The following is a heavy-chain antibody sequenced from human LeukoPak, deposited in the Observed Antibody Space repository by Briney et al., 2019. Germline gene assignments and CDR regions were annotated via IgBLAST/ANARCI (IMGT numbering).Heavy chain of an antibody. CDR3: ARDRGVVTAIGNWFDP. D-gene: IGHD2-21*02. Sequence: SETLSLTCTVSGGSISSYYWSWIRQPPGRRLEWIGYISYSGNTNYNPSLQSRVTISVDTSKNQFSLKLSSVIAADTAVYYCARDRGVVTAIGNWFDPWGQGTLVTVSS. J-gene: IGHJ5*02. CDR2: ISYSGNT. CDR1: GGSISSYY. V-gene: IGHV4-59*12.